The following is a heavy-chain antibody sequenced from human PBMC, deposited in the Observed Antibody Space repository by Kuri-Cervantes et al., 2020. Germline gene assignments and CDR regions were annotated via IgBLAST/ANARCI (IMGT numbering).Heavy chain of an antibody. V-gene: IGHV3-9*01. D-gene: IGHD5-18*01. CDR2: ISWNSGSI. J-gene: IGHJ4*02. CDR3: AKMIRESQLFRTGSVYFNS. Sequence: GGSLRLSCAASGFTFDDYAMHWVRQAPGKGLEWVSGISWNSGSIGYADSVKGRFTISRDNAKNSLYLQMNSLRAEDTAVYYCAKMIRESQLFRTGSVYFNSWGQGTLVTVSS. CDR1: GFTFDDYA.